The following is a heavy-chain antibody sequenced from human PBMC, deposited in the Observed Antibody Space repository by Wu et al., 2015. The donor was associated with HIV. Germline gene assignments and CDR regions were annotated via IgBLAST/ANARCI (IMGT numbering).Heavy chain of an antibody. Sequence: QVQLVQSGAEVKKPGSSVKVSCKASGGTFSTYVMNWVRQAPGQGLEWMGRIIPALGTVKYAQNFQGRVTITTDGTDEFTNTAYMELSSLKSEDTAVYYCARNTDSVATSLYSLGVWGQGTVVTVSS. J-gene: IGHJ6*02. V-gene: IGHV1-69*05. CDR3: ARNTDSVATSLYSLGV. D-gene: IGHD5-12*01. CDR2: IIPALGTV. CDR1: GGTFSTYV.